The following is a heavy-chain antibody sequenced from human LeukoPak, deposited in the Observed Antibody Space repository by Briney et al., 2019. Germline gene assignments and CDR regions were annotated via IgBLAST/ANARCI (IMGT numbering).Heavy chain of an antibody. Sequence: ASVKVSCKASGYTFTGYYMHWVRQAPGQGLEWMGWTNPNSGGTNYAQKFQGRVTMTRDTSISTAYMELSRLRSDDTAVYYCARGYRYYDSSGYFDTFDYWGQGTLVTVSS. J-gene: IGHJ4*02. CDR2: TNPNSGGT. D-gene: IGHD3-22*01. CDR3: ARGYRYYDSSGYFDTFDY. V-gene: IGHV1-2*02. CDR1: GYTFTGYY.